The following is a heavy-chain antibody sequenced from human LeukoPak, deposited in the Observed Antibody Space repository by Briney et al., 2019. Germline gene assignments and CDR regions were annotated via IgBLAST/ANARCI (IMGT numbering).Heavy chain of an antibody. CDR3: ARRWNNYYDSSGYYDY. Sequence: PSETLSLTCNVSGGSIKSHYWSWIRQPPGKGLEWIGYIYYSGSTNYNPSLKSRVTISVDTSKNQFSLKLSSVTAADTAVYYCARRWNNYYDSSGYYDYWGQGTLVTVSS. V-gene: IGHV4-59*08. CDR2: IYYSGST. J-gene: IGHJ4*02. CDR1: GGSIKSHY. D-gene: IGHD3-22*01.